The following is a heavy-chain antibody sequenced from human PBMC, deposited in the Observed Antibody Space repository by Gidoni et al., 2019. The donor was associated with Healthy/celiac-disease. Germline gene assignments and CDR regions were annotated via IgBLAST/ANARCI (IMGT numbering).Heavy chain of an antibody. CDR1: GGSVSSGSYY. CDR3: ARFPRGLRRGITIFGVVY. V-gene: IGHV4-61*01. J-gene: IGHJ4*02. CDR2: IYYSGST. Sequence: QVQLQESGPGLVKPSETLSLTCTVSGGSVSSGSYYWSWIRQPPGKGLEWIGYIYYSGSTNYNPSLKSRVTISVDTSKNQFSLKLSSVTAADTAVYYCARFPRGLRRGITIFGVVYWGQGTLVTVSS. D-gene: IGHD3-3*01.